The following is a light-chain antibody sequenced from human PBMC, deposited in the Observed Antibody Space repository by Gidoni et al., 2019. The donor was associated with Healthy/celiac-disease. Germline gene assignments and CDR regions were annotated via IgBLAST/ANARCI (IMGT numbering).Light chain of an antibody. Sequence: DSQMSQTPSSLSASVGDRVTITCRASQRISRYLNWYQQQPGKAPKLLSYAASILQSGVPSRFSGSGSGTDFTLTISSLQPEDFATYYCQQSYSTPTVTFGQGTRLEIK. CDR2: AAS. CDR3: QQSYSTPTVT. J-gene: IGKJ5*01. V-gene: IGKV1-39*01. CDR1: QRISRY.